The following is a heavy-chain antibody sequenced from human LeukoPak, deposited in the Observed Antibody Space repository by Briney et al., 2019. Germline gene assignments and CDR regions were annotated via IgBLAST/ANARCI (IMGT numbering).Heavy chain of an antibody. J-gene: IGHJ4*02. CDR1: GFTFSTYD. V-gene: IGHV3-21*01. CDR3: AKTSGDYYAWDFDY. CDR2: ISSSSSYI. Sequence: GGSLRLSCAASGFTFSTYDMNWVRQAPGKGLEWVSSISSSSSYIYYADSVKGRFTISRDNAKKLLYLQMNSLRAEDTAVYYCAKTSGDYYAWDFDYWGQGTLVTVSS. D-gene: IGHD2-21*02.